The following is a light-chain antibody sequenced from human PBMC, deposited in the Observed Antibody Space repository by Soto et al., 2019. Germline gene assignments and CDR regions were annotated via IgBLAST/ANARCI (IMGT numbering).Light chain of an antibody. CDR1: QSVSSY. Sequence: EIVLTQSAATLSLSPGERATLSCRASQSVSSYLAWYQQKPGQAPRLLIYDASNRATGIPARFSGSGSGTDFTLTISSLEPEGFAVYYCQQRSNWPPWGFGQGTKVEIK. CDR2: DAS. CDR3: QQRSNWPPWG. J-gene: IGKJ1*01. V-gene: IGKV3-11*01.